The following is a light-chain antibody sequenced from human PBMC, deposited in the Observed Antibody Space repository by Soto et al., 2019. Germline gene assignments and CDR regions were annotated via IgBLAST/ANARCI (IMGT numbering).Light chain of an antibody. CDR1: QSVSSRY. Sequence: EIVLTQAPGTPSLAPGERATLSCRASQSVSSRYFAWYQPKPGQAPRLLIYGAASRATGIPDRCSGSGSGTDFTLTISRLLPEDFAVYYCQQYGSSPKLTFGGGTQVEIK. J-gene: IGKJ4*01. V-gene: IGKV3-20*01. CDR3: QQYGSSPKLT. CDR2: GAA.